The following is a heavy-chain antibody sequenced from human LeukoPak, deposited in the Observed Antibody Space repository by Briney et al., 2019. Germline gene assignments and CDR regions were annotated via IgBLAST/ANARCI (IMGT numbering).Heavy chain of an antibody. V-gene: IGHV1-18*01. CDR1: GYTFTSYA. J-gene: IGHJ4*02. D-gene: IGHD4-11*01. Sequence: ASVKVSCKASGYTFTSYAIHWVRQAPGQGLEWMGWISAYNGNTNYAQKLQGRVTMTTDTSTSTSYMELRSLRSDDTAVYYCVAEVIEVTMGDYWGQGTLVTVSS. CDR3: VAEVIEVTMGDY. CDR2: ISAYNGNT.